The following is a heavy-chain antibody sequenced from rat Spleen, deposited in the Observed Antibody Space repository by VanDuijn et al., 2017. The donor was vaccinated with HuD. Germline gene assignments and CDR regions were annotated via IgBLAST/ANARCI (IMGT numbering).Heavy chain of an antibody. CDR1: GFTFSSYD. Sequence: EVQLVESGGGLVQPGRSLKLSCAASGFTFSSYDMAWVRQAPTKGLEWVASISPSGRNTYYRDSVKGRFTVSRDNAKSTLYLQMDSLRSEDTATYYCATEDTTGFDYWGQGVMVTVSS. CDR2: ISPSGRNT. D-gene: IGHD1-6*01. CDR3: ATEDTTGFDY. J-gene: IGHJ2*01. V-gene: IGHV5-25*01.